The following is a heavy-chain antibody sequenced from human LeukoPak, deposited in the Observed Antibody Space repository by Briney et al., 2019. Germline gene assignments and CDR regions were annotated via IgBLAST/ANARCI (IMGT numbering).Heavy chain of an antibody. J-gene: IGHJ4*02. CDR2: IRWNSGSI. CDR3: AKGPLLWFGELLTAFDY. Sequence: GGSLRLSCAASGFTFDDYAMHWVRQALGKGLEWVSGIRWNSGSIGYADSVKGRFTISRDNAKNSLYLQMNSLRAEDTALYYCAKGPLLWFGELLTAFDYWGQGTLVTVSS. D-gene: IGHD3-10*01. V-gene: IGHV3-9*01. CDR1: GFTFDDYA.